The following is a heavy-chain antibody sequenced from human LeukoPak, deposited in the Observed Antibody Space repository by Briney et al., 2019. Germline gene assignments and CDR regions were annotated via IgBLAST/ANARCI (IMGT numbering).Heavy chain of an antibody. CDR2: IYSGGST. D-gene: IGHD6-19*01. V-gene: IGHV3-53*01. J-gene: IGHJ6*02. Sequence: GGSLRLSCAASGFTVSSNYMSWVRQAPGKGLEWVSVIYSGGSTYYADSVKGRFTISRDNSKNTLYLQMNSLRAEDTAVYYCARDSHASSGWYAYYYGMDVWGQGTTVTVSS. CDR3: ARDSHASSGWYAYYYGMDV. CDR1: GFTVSSNY.